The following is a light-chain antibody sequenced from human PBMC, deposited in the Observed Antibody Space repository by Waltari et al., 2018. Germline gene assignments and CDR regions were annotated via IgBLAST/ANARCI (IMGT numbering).Light chain of an antibody. CDR1: KLGDKY. Sequence: SYELTQPPSVSVSPGQTARITCSGDKLGDKYTCWYQQKPGQSPVLVISPDTKGPSGIPERFSGSNSGNTATLTISGTQATDEADYYCQAWDSITVVFGGGTKLTVL. CDR2: PDT. CDR3: QAWDSITVV. V-gene: IGLV3-1*01. J-gene: IGLJ2*01.